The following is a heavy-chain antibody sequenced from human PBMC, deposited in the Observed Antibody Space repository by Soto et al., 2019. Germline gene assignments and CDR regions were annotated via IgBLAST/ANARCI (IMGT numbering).Heavy chain of an antibody. CDR1: GGTFSSYA. Sequence: QVQLVQSGAEVKKPGSSVKVSCKASGGTFSSYAISWVRQAPGQGLEWMGGIIPIFGTANYAQKFQGRVTITADESTSTAYMELSRLRSEDTAVYYCAREDIVVVVAATIDYYYGMDVWDQGTTVTVSS. V-gene: IGHV1-69*01. CDR3: AREDIVVVVAATIDYYYGMDV. D-gene: IGHD2-15*01. J-gene: IGHJ6*02. CDR2: IIPIFGTA.